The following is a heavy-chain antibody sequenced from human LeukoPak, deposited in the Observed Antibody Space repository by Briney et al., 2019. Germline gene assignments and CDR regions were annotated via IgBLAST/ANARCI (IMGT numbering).Heavy chain of an antibody. CDR2: IYHSGTI. J-gene: IGHJ5*02. CDR1: GGSVSSGFDY. CDR3: AREGECSGGSCYSYGRFDP. V-gene: IGHV4-61*01. D-gene: IGHD2-15*01. Sequence: SETLSLTCNVSGGSVSSGFDYWSWIRQPPGKGLEWLGNIYHSGTINYNPSLKSRVSISVDTSKNQFSLKLSSVTAADTAVYYCAREGECSGGSCYSYGRFDPWGQGTLVIVSS.